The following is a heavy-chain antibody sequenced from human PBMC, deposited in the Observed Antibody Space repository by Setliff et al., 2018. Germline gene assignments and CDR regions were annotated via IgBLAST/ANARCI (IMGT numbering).Heavy chain of an antibody. D-gene: IGHD2-8*02. CDR1: GGSISSYY. Sequence: SETLSLTCTVSGGSISSYYWSWIRQPAGKGLEWIGHIYTSGSTNYNPSLKSRVTISVDTSKNQFSLNLRSVTAADTAVYYCARLSPYNTGPPFDYWGQGTLVTVSS. CDR2: IYTSGST. V-gene: IGHV4-4*07. CDR3: ARLSPYNTGPPFDY. J-gene: IGHJ4*02.